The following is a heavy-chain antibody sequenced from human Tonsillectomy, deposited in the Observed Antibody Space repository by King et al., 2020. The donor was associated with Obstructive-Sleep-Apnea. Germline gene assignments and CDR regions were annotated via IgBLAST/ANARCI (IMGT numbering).Heavy chain of an antibody. J-gene: IGHJ4*02. V-gene: IGHV3-30*18. D-gene: IGHD2-15*01. CDR2: ISYDGSNK. Sequence: VQLVESGGGVVQPGRSLRLSCAASGFTFSSYGMHWVRQAPGKGLEWVAVISYDGSNKYYADSVKGRFTISRDNSKNTLYLQMNSLRAEDTAVYYCAKFRVLGYCSGGSCYSFDYWGQGTLVTVSS. CDR1: GFTFSSYG. CDR3: AKFRVLGYCSGGSCYSFDY.